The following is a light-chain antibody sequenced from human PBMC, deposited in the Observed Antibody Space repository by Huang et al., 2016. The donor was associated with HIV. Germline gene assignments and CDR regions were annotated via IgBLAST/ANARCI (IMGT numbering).Light chain of an antibody. CDR1: QNISRY. CDR2: TSS. CDR3: QQSGRTPRT. V-gene: IGKV1-39*01. Sequence: DIQMTQSPSSLSAFIGDGVIISCRASQNISRYLNWYQQKPGKAPKLLLYTSSSLQSGVPSRLSGSGSVTDFSLTITNLQPEDSATYYCQQSGRTPRTFGQGTKVEIK. J-gene: IGKJ2*01.